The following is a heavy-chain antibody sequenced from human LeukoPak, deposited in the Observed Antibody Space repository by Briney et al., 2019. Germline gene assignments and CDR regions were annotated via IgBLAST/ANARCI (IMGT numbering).Heavy chain of an antibody. Sequence: GSLRLSCAASGFTFSSYAMSWVRQAPGKGLEWFSAISGSGGSTYYADSVKGRFTISRDNSKNTLYLQMNSLRAEDTAVYYCAKEQGQQLVLNPFDYWGQGTLVTVSS. CDR1: GFTFSSYA. D-gene: IGHD6-13*01. V-gene: IGHV3-23*01. CDR2: ISGSGGST. CDR3: AKEQGQQLVLNPFDY. J-gene: IGHJ4*02.